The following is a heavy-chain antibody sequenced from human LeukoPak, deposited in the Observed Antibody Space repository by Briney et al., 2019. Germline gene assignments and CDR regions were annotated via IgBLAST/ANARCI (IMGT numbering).Heavy chain of an antibody. D-gene: IGHD3-22*01. V-gene: IGHV1-2*02. Sequence: XVXQAPGQXLEWMGWINPNSGGTNYAQKFQGRVTMTRDTSISTAYMELSRLRSDDTAVYYCAVTTYYYDSSGYPFDYWGQGTLVTVSS. CDR3: AVTTYYYDSSGYPFDY. J-gene: IGHJ4*02. CDR2: INPNSGGT.